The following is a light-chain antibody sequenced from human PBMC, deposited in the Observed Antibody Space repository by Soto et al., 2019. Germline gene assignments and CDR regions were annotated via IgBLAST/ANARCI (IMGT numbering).Light chain of an antibody. V-gene: IGKV1-33*01. CDR3: RQYDKLPQALT. CDR2: DAS. J-gene: IGKJ4*01. CDR1: QAISNY. Sequence: DIQMTQSPSSLSASVGDRVTITCQASQAISNYLNWYQQKPGKAPKLLIYDASNLETGVPSRFSGSGSGTDFTFTIRSLQPEDIARYYCRQYDKLPQALTFGGGTKVEIK.